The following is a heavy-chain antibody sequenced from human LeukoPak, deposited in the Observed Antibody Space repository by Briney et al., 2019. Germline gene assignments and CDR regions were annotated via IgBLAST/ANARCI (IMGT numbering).Heavy chain of an antibody. D-gene: IGHD3-22*01. V-gene: IGHV3-23*01. CDR1: GFTFSSYA. CDR3: AKDLRITMIVVVITQGGAFDI. CDR2: ISGSGGST. Sequence: GGSLRLSCAASGFTFSSYAMSWVRQAPGKGLEWVSAISGSGGSTYYADSVKGRFTISRDNSKNTLYLQMNSLRAEDTAVYYCAKDLRITMIVVVITQGGAFDIWRQGTMVTVSS. J-gene: IGHJ3*02.